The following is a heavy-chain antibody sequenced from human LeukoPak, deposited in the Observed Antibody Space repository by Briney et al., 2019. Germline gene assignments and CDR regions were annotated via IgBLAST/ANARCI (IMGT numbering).Heavy chain of an antibody. D-gene: IGHD6-13*01. CDR1: GYTFTGYY. Sequence: ASVKVSCKASGYTFTGYYMHWVRQAPGQGLEWMGWINPNSGGTNYAQKFQGRVTMTRDTSISTAYMELSSLRSEDTAVYYCARGRGYSSSWYLDYYYGMDVWGQGTTVTVSS. CDR3: ARGRGYSSSWYLDYYYGMDV. V-gene: IGHV1-2*02. CDR2: INPNSGGT. J-gene: IGHJ6*02.